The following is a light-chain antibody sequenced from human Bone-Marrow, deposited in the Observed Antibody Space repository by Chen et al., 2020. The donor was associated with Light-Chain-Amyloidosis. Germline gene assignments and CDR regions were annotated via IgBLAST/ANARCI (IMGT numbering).Light chain of an antibody. Sequence: QSALTPPASGSGSPGQAITISCTGTSSDVCGDNHVSWYQQHPDKAPKLMIYEVTNRPSWVPDRFSGSKSDNTASLTISGLQTEDEADYFCSSYTITNTLVFGSGTRVTVL. CDR1: SSDVCGDNH. V-gene: IGLV2-14*01. CDR2: EVT. J-gene: IGLJ1*01. CDR3: SSYTITNTLV.